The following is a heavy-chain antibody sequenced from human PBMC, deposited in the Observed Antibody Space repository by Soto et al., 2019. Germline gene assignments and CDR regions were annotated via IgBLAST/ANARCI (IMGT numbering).Heavy chain of an antibody. Sequence: PSETRSRTCTVSGGPVRDAFSYCPCIRKPPGKGPEWMGYLSYTGSTYYNPSLRNRATISVDESSNLLSLRLSSVTAADTAVYYCARELEGGVFDIWGRGTLVTVSS. CDR2: LSYTGST. CDR1: GGPVRDAFSY. D-gene: IGHD2-8*02. J-gene: IGHJ3*02. CDR3: ARELEGGVFDI. V-gene: IGHV4-30-4*01.